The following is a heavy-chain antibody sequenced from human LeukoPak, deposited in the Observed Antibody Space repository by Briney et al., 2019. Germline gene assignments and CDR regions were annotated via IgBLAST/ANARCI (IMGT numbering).Heavy chain of an antibody. CDR3: VKDIRRGYNFGYDQFAY. CDR2: IQYNGTNK. Sequence: GGSVRLSCAASGFIFSNYGMHWVRQAPGKGLEWVAFIQYNGTNKDYADSVKGRFTISRDNSKNTVSLQMNSLKPEDTALYYCVKDIRRGYNFGYDQFAYWGQGTLVTVSS. V-gene: IGHV3-30*02. J-gene: IGHJ4*02. D-gene: IGHD5-18*01. CDR1: GFIFSNYG.